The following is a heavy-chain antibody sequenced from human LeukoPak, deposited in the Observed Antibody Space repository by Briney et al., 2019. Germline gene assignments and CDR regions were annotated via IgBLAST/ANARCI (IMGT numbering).Heavy chain of an antibody. J-gene: IGHJ3*02. D-gene: IGHD3-16*02. CDR2: IYYSGST. V-gene: IGHV4-59*11. Sequence: KPSETLSLTCTVSGGSISSHYWSWIRQPPGKGLEWIGYIYYSGSTNYNPSLKSRVTISVDTSKNQFSLKLSSVTAADTAVYYCARGDYVWGSYRPRRPFDTWGQGTMVTVSS. CDR3: ARGDYVWGSYRPRRPFDT. CDR1: GGSISSHY.